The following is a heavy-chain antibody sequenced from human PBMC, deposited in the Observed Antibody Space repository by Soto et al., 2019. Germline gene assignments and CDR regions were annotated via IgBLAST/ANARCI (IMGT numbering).Heavy chain of an antibody. CDR3: ARVDSSSWYSPLRY. J-gene: IGHJ4*02. CDR1: GGTFSSYT. V-gene: IGHV1-69*02. CDR2: IIPILGIA. D-gene: IGHD6-13*01. Sequence: SVKVSCKASGGTFSSYTISWVRQAPGQGLEWMGRIIPILGIANYAQKFQGRVTITADKSTSTAYMELSSLRSEDTAVYYCARVDSSSWYSPLRYWGQGTLVTVSS.